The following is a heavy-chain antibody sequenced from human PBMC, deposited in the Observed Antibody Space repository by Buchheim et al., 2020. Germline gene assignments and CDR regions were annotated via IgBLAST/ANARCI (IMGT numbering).Heavy chain of an antibody. J-gene: IGHJ4*02. CDR3: ARESSRDGYPSNY. V-gene: IGHV1-69*08. CDR1: GGTFSSYT. CDR2: IIPILGIA. Sequence: QVQLVQSGAEVKKPGSSVKVSCKASGGTFSSYTISWVRQAPGQGLEWMGRIIPILGIANYAQKFQGRVTITADKSTSTAYMVLSSLRSEGTAVYYCARESSRDGYPSNYWGQGTL. D-gene: IGHD5-24*01.